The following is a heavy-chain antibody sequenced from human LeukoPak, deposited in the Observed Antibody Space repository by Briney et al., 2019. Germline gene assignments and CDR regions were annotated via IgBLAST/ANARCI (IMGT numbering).Heavy chain of an antibody. D-gene: IGHD2-15*01. CDR3: AKQLGYCSDGSCYFPY. CDR2: ISNNGGYT. J-gene: IGHJ4*02. Sequence: GGSLRLSCAASGFTVSDNFMSWVRQAPGKGLEWVSAISNNGGYTYYADSVQGRFTISRDNSKSTLCLQMNSLRAEDTAVYYCAKQLGYCSDGSCYFPYWGQGTLVTVSS. CDR1: GFTVSDNF. V-gene: IGHV3-23*01.